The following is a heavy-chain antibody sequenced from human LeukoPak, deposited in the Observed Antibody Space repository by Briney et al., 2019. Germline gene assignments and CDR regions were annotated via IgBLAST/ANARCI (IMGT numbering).Heavy chain of an antibody. Sequence: GGFLRLSCAASGFTFSSYAMSWVRQAPGKGLEWVSAISGSGGSTYYADSVKGRFTISRDNSKNTLYLQMNSLRAEDTAVYYCAKPLCPEGTSCYEGRDYWGQGTLVTVSS. V-gene: IGHV3-23*01. D-gene: IGHD2-2*01. CDR1: GFTFSSYA. CDR2: ISGSGGST. CDR3: AKPLCPEGTSCYEGRDY. J-gene: IGHJ4*02.